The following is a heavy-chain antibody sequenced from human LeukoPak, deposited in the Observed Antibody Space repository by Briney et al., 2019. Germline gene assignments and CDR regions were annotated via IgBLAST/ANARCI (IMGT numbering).Heavy chain of an antibody. D-gene: IGHD2-15*01. Sequence: GGSLRLSCAASGSTFSSYAMHWVRQAPGKGLEWVAVISYDGSNKYYADSVKGRFTISRDNSKNTLYLQMNSLRAEDTAVYYCARGGYCSGGSCPRHAFDIWGQGTMVTVSS. CDR1: GSTFSSYA. V-gene: IGHV3-30*04. CDR2: ISYDGSNK. CDR3: ARGGYCSGGSCPRHAFDI. J-gene: IGHJ3*02.